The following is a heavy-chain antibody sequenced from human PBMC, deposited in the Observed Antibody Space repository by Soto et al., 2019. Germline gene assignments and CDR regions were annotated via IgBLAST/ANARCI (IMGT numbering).Heavy chain of an antibody. V-gene: IGHV3-21*01. CDR2: ISSSSYI. Sequence: GGSLRLSCAASGFTFSSYSMNWVRQAPGKGLEWVSSISSSSYIYYADSVKGRFTISRDNAKNSLYLQMNSLRAEDTAVYYCARARLGGWGRTVSPGGQGTLVTV. CDR3: ARARLGGWGRTVSP. J-gene: IGHJ5*02. CDR1: GFTFSSYS. D-gene: IGHD3-16*01.